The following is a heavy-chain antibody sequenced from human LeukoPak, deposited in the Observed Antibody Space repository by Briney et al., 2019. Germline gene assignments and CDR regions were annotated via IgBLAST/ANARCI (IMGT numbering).Heavy chain of an antibody. V-gene: IGHV4-31*03. J-gene: IGHJ4*02. CDR2: IYYSGST. Sequence: SQTLSLTCTVSVGSISSGGYYWSWIRQHPGKGLEWIVYIYYSGSTFYNPSLKSRITISVYTSKNQFSLKLNSVTASDTAVYYCAREGGYCGGDCYSDYWGQGTLVTVSS. CDR1: VGSISSGGYY. CDR3: AREGGYCGGDCYSDY. D-gene: IGHD2-21*02.